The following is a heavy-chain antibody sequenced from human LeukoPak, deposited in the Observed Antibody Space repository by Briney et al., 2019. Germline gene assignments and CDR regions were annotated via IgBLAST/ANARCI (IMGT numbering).Heavy chain of an antibody. J-gene: IGHJ4*02. D-gene: IGHD3-16*01. CDR1: GYTFTSYG. Sequence: GASVKVSCKASGYTFTSYGISWVRQAPGQGLEWMGWISAYNGNTNYAQKLQGRVTMTTDTSTSTAYMELRSLRSDDTAVYYCARAPSTTRLGIKADYWGQGTLVTVSS. CDR3: ARAPSTTRLGIKADY. CDR2: ISAYNGNT. V-gene: IGHV1-18*01.